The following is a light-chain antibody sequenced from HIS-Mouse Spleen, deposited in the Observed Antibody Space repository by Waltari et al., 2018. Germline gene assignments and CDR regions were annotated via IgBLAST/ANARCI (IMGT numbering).Light chain of an antibody. CDR1: SRDVGCYNY. V-gene: IGLV2-8*01. CDR3: SSYAGSNNSLYV. CDR2: EVS. J-gene: IGLJ1*01. Sequence: QSALTQPPSASGSPGQSVTISCTGTSRDVGCYNYVPWYQQHPGKAPKLMIYEVSKRPSGVPDRFSGSKSGNTASLTVSGLQAEDEADYYCSSYAGSNNSLYVFGTGTKVTVL.